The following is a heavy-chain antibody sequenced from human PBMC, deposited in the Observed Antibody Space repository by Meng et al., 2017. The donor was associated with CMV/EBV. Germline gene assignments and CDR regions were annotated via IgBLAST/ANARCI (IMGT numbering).Heavy chain of an antibody. CDR3: ASLYGLYTAAHKRVHDY. J-gene: IGHJ4*02. V-gene: IGHV3-48*03. D-gene: IGHD2-8*01. Sequence: GGSLKISCAASGFTFSSYEMNWVRQAPGKGLEWVSYISSSGSTIYYADSVKGRFTISRDNAKNSLYLQMNSLRAEDTAVYYCASLYGLYTAAHKRVHDYWGQGTLVTVSS. CDR2: ISSSGSTI. CDR1: GFTFSSYE.